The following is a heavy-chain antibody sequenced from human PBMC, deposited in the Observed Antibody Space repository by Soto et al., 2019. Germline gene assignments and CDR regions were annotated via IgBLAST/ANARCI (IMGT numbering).Heavy chain of an antibody. CDR3: ARDHLILPAHDFFYGSDV. CDR2: IPQDGVDG. V-gene: IGHV3-7*03. CDR1: GFTFSMYS. Sequence: VGSLRLSCEVSGFTFSMYSMSWVRQSPGKGLEWVAKIPQDGVDGHYADSVKGRFIISRDNDKNSLHLQLNNLRAEDTAVYYCARDHLILPAHDFFYGSDVWGRGATVTVSS. J-gene: IGHJ6*02. D-gene: IGHD2-21*02.